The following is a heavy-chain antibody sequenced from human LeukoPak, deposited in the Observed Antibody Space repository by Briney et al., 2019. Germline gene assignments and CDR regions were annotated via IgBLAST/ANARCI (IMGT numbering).Heavy chain of an antibody. Sequence: PGGSLRLSCAASGFTFSSYAMSWVRQAPGKGLEWVSAISGSGGSTYYADSVKGRFTISRDNSKNTLYLQMNSLRAEDTAVYYCAKDRYYDSSGSSFDYWGQGTLVTVFS. CDR2: ISGSGGST. D-gene: IGHD3-22*01. V-gene: IGHV3-23*01. J-gene: IGHJ4*02. CDR1: GFTFSSYA. CDR3: AKDRYYDSSGSSFDY.